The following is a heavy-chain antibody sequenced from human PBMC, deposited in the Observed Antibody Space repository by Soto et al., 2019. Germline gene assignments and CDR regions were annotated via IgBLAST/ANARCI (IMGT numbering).Heavy chain of an antibody. CDR3: ARDSRIVGASKLDY. D-gene: IGHD1-26*01. CDR1: GGSISSGGYY. CDR2: IYYSGST. Sequence: PSETLSLTCTVSGGSISSGGYYWSWIRQHPGKDLEWIGYIYYSGSTYYNPSLKSRVTISVDTSKNQFSLKLSSVTAADTAVYYCARDSRIVGASKLDYWGQGTLVTVSS. J-gene: IGHJ4*02. V-gene: IGHV4-31*03.